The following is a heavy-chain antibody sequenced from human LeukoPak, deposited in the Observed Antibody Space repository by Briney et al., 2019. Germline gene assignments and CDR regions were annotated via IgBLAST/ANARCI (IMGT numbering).Heavy chain of an antibody. D-gene: IGHD2-8*02. V-gene: IGHV3-7*01. Sequence: GGSLRLSCAASGFTFGNFWMSWVRQAPGRGLQWVASMKGDGSHIYYVDSVKGRFTISRDNARNSLYLQMNSLTAEDTAVYYCARLFGGVTTFDYWGQGTLVTVSS. CDR1: GFTFGNFW. CDR3: ARLFGGVTTFDY. CDR2: MKGDGSHI. J-gene: IGHJ4*02.